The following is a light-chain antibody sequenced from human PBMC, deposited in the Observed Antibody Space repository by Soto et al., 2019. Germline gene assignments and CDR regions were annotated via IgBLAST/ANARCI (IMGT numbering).Light chain of an antibody. CDR1: SSNIGNNY. CDR3: GTWDSSLXVGV. V-gene: IGLV1-51*01. CDR2: DNN. J-gene: IGLJ2*01. Sequence: QSVLTQPPSVSAAPGQKVTISCSGSSSNIGNNYVSWYQQLPGTAPKLLIYDNNKRPSGIPDRFSGSKSGTSATLGITGLQTGDEADYYCGTWDSSLXVGVFGGGTKX.